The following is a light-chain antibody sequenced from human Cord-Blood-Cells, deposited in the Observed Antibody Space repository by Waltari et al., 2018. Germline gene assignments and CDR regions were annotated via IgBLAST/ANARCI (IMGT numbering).Light chain of an antibody. J-gene: IGLJ3*02. CDR2: EVS. CDR3: CSYAGSSTWV. V-gene: IGLV2-23*02. Sequence: QSALTQPASVSGSPGQSITISCTGTSSDVGSYNLVSWYQQHPGKAPKRMIYEVSKRPAGVSNRVSGSKSGHTASLTISGLQAEDEADYYCCSYAGSSTWVFGGGTKLTVL. CDR1: SSDVGSYNL.